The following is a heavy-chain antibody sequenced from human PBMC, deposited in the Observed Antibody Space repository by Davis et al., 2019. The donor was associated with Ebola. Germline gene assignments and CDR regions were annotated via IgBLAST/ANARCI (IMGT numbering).Heavy chain of an antibody. CDR3: ARNNSSGSFDY. CDR1: GFTFSSYG. D-gene: IGHD3-10*01. J-gene: IGHJ4*02. CDR2: IWYDGSNK. V-gene: IGHV3-33*01. Sequence: GESLKISCAASGFTFSSYGMHWVRQAPGKGLEWVAVIWYDGSNKYYADSVKGRFTISRDNSKNTLYLQMNSLRAEDTAVYYCARNNSSGSFDYWGQGTLVTVSS.